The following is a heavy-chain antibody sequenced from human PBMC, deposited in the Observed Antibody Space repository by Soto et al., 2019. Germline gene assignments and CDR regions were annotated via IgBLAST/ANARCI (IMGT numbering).Heavy chain of an antibody. CDR1: GGSISSGGYY. D-gene: IGHD3-22*01. CDR2: IYYSGST. Sequence: SETLSLTCTVSGGSISSGGYYWSWIRQHPGKGLEWIGYIYYSGSTYYNPSLKSRVTISVDTSKNQFSLKLSSVTAADTAVYYCAMGGDYYDSSGYPQGFDYWGQGTLVTVSS. CDR3: AMGGDYYDSSGYPQGFDY. J-gene: IGHJ4*02. V-gene: IGHV4-31*03.